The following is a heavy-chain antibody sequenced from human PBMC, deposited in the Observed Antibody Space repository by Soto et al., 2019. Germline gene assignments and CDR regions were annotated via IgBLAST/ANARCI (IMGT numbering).Heavy chain of an antibody. CDR2: IIPIFGTA. CDR3: AREGGSTSCYDCYYGMDV. D-gene: IGHD2-2*01. Sequence: GASVKVSCKASGGTFSSYAISWVRQAPGQGLEWMGGIIPIFGTANYAQKFQGRVTITADESTSTAYMELSSLRSEDTAVYYCAREGGSTSCYDCYYGMDVWGQGPTVTVSS. V-gene: IGHV1-69*13. CDR1: GGTFSSYA. J-gene: IGHJ6*02.